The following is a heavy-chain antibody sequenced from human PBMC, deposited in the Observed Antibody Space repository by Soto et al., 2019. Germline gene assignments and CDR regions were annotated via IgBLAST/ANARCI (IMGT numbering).Heavy chain of an antibody. CDR3: ARSPKSPLFFSDY. D-gene: IGHD3-3*01. CDR1: GGSISSGGYY. J-gene: IGHJ4*02. V-gene: IGHV4-31*03. Sequence: SETLSLTCTVSGGSISSGGYYWNWIRQHPGKGLEWIGYIYYSGSTYYNPSLKSRVIISVDTSKNQFSLNLNSVTAADTAVYYCARSPKSPLFFSDYWGQGTLVTVS. CDR2: IYYSGST.